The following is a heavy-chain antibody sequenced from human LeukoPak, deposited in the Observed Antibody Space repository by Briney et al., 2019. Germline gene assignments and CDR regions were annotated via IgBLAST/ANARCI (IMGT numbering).Heavy chain of an antibody. D-gene: IGHD3-22*01. Sequence: SETLSLTCAVYGGSFSAYYWSWIRQPPGKGLEWIGEINHSGNTNYNPSLKSRVTISVDTSKNQFSLRLSSVTAADTAVHYCRTYYYDSSAYYLFDYWGQGTLVTVSS. V-gene: IGHV4-34*01. CDR1: GGSFSAYY. CDR2: INHSGNT. J-gene: IGHJ4*02. CDR3: RTYYYDSSAYYLFDY.